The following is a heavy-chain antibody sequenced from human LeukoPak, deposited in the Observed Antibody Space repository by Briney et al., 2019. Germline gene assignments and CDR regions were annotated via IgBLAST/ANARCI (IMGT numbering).Heavy chain of an antibody. Sequence: GGSLRLSCAASGFTFSSYAMSWVRQAPGKGLEWVSAISGSGGSTYYADSVKGRFTISRDKSKNTLYLQMNSLRAEDTAVYYCAKAVGQWLVEFDYWGQGTLVTVSS. CDR2: ISGSGGST. J-gene: IGHJ4*02. CDR1: GFTFSSYA. CDR3: AKAVGQWLVEFDY. V-gene: IGHV3-23*01. D-gene: IGHD6-19*01.